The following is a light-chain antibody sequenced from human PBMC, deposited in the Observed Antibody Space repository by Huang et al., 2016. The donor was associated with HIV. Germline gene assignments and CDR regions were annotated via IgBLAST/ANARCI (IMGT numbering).Light chain of an antibody. CDR2: DAS. Sequence: EIEMTQSPATLSVSPGERATISCRASHSVDSDLAWYQQKPGQAPRLLIYDASTRATGISAKFNGTGSGTEFSLNITNLQSEDFAVYYCQQYSDWPPLTFGGGTKVEI. J-gene: IGKJ4*01. V-gene: IGKV3-15*01. CDR3: QQYSDWPPLT. CDR1: HSVDSD.